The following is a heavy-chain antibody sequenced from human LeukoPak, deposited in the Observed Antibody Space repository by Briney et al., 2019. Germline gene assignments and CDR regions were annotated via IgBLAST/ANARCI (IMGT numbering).Heavy chain of an antibody. J-gene: IGHJ6*02. CDR2: INAGNGNT. D-gene: IGHD5-18*01. Sequence: ASVKVSCKASGYTFTSYAMHWVRQAPGQWLEWMGWINAGNGNTKYSQKFQGRVTITRDTSASTAYMELSSLRSEDTAVYYCARIQLWSLRHYGMDVWGQGTTVTVSS. CDR1: GYTFTSYA. CDR3: ARIQLWSLRHYGMDV. V-gene: IGHV1-3*01.